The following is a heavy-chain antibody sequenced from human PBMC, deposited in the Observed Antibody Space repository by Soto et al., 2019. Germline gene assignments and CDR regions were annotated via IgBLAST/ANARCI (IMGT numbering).Heavy chain of an antibody. CDR2: IYYSGST. CDR3: ARAPILRFLEWLTEDYYYYMDV. V-gene: IGHV4-59*01. J-gene: IGHJ6*03. CDR1: GGSISSYY. Sequence: SETLSLTGTVSGGSISSYYCSWIRQPPGKGLEWIGYIYYSGSTNYNPSLKSRVTISVDTSKNQFSLKLSSVTAADTAVYYCARAPILRFLEWLTEDYYYYMDVWGKGTTVTVSS. D-gene: IGHD3-3*01.